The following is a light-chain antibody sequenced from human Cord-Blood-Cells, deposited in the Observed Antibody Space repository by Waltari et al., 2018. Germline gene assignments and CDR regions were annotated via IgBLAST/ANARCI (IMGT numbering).Light chain of an antibody. J-gene: IGKJ1*01. CDR1: QSVSSSY. Sequence: EIVLTQSPGTRSLSPGERATLSCRASQSVSSSYLAWYQQKPGQAPRLLIYGASSRDTCIPARFSGSGSGTYFTLTISRLEPEDFAVYYCQQYGSSPTFGQGTKVEIK. CDR3: QQYGSSPT. V-gene: IGKV3-20*01. CDR2: GAS.